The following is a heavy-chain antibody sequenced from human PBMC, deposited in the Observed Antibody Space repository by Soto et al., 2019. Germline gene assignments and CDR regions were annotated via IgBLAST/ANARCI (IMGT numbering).Heavy chain of an antibody. CDR3: ARGLVDTAMVPAFDF. Sequence: ASEKVSCKASGYTFTSYGISWVRQAPGQGLEWMGWISAYNGNTNYAQKLQGRVTMTTDTSTSTAYMELRSLRSDDTAMYYCARGLVDTAMVPAFDFWGQGTMVTVSS. J-gene: IGHJ3*01. CDR2: ISAYNGNT. CDR1: GYTFTSYG. V-gene: IGHV1-18*01. D-gene: IGHD5-18*01.